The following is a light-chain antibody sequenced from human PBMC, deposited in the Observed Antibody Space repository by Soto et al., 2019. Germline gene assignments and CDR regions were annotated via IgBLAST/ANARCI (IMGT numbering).Light chain of an antibody. CDR1: QSVSSSF. J-gene: IGKJ1*01. V-gene: IGKV3-20*01. Sequence: EIVLTQSPGTLSLSPGERATLSCRSSQSVSSSFLAWYQQRPGQAPRLLIYGAFKRATGIPDRFSGSGSGTDFTLTISRMEPEDFAVYYCQQYSSSWTFGQGTKVDIK. CDR3: QQYSSSWT. CDR2: GAF.